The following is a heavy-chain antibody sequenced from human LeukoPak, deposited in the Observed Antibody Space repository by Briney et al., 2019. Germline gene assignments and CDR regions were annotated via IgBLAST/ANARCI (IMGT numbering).Heavy chain of an antibody. J-gene: IGHJ3*01. CDR3: AKDLRGYCTNGVCYGAFDF. CDR1: GFTFDDYA. V-gene: IGHV3-9*01. CDR2: LTWNSINI. Sequence: SLRLSCAASGFTFDDYAMHWVRQAPGKGLEWVSSLTWNSINIGYADSVKGRFTISRDNAKNSLYLQMNSLRAEDTAVYYCAKDLRGYCTNGVCYGAFDFWGQGTMVTVSS. D-gene: IGHD2-8*01.